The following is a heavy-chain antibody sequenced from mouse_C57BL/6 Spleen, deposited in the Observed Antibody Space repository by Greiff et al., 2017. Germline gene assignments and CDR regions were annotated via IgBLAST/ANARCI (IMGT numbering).Heavy chain of an antibody. D-gene: IGHD1-1*01. V-gene: IGHV1-64*01. CDR1: GYTFTSYW. CDR3: ARWRGSSWYFDV. J-gene: IGHJ1*03. CDR2: IHPNSGST. Sequence: QVQLQQPGAELVKPGASVKLSCKASGYTFTSYWMHWVKQRPGQGLEWIGMIHPNSGSTNYNEKFKSKATLTVDKSSSTAYMQLSSLTSEDSAVYYCARWRGSSWYFDVWGTGTTVTVSS.